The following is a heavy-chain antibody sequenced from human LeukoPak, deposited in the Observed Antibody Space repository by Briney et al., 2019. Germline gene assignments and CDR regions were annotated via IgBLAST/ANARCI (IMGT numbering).Heavy chain of an antibody. CDR3: ARVRGCNVHNCLLGGWFDP. CDR2: IKPSGIT. CDR1: GGSISSYH. Sequence: SETLSLTCTVSGGSISSYHWTWIRQPPGKGLEWIGEIKPSGITNYNPSLKSRVTLSIDTSKNQFSLKVASVTAADMAVYYCARVRGCNVHNCLLGGWFDPWGQGTLVTVSS. D-gene: IGHD1-20*01. V-gene: IGHV4-34*01. J-gene: IGHJ5*02.